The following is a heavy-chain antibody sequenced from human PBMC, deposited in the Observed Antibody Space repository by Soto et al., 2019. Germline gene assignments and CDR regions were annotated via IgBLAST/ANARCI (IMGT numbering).Heavy chain of an antibody. CDR1: GGTFSSYA. V-gene: IGHV1-69*01. J-gene: IGHJ3*02. CDR3: AVSYDVDVPSAFDI. Sequence: QVQLVQSGTEVKKPGSSVKVSCKASGGTFSSYAISWVRQAPGQGLEWMGGIIPIFGTANYAQKFQGRVTITADESTSTAYMELSSLRSDDTAVYYCAVSYDVDVPSAFDIWGQGTMVTVSS. D-gene: IGHD3-22*01. CDR2: IIPIFGTA.